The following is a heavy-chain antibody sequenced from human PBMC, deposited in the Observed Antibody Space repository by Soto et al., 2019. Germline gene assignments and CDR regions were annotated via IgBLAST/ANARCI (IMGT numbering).Heavy chain of an antibody. CDR3: AKVFTPEQGNYFDY. CDR2: ISVSVDST. V-gene: IGHV3-23*01. D-gene: IGHD1-26*01. J-gene: IGHJ4*02. CDR1: GFTFNIYA. Sequence: GGSLRLACAASGFTFNIYAINWVRQAPGKGLEWVSAISVSVDSTHYADSVKGRFTISRDNYKNTVYLEMNSLRAEDTAVYYCAKVFTPEQGNYFDYWGQGTLVTVSS.